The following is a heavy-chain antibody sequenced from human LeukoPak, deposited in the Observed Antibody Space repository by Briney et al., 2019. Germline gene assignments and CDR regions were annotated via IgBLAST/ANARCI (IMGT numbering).Heavy chain of an antibody. V-gene: IGHV3-23*01. J-gene: IGHJ4*02. D-gene: IGHD6-19*01. CDR3: AASPQIRSGWFDY. Sequence: GPSLRLSCAASGFTFSSYAMSWVRQAPGKGLEWVSVISGSGGSTYYADPVKGRFTISRDNSKNTLYLQMNSLRAEDTAVYYCAASPQIRSGWFDYWGRGTLVTVSS. CDR2: ISGSGGST. CDR1: GFTFSSYA.